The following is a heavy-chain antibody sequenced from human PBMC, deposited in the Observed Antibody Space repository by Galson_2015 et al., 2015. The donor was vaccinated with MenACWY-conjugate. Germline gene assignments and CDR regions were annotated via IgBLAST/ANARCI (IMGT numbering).Heavy chain of an antibody. CDR2: IYHSGST. J-gene: IGHJ4*02. Sequence: LSLTCAVSGGSISSSNWWSWVRQPPGKGLEWIGEIYHSGSTNYNPSLKSRVTISVDKSKNQFSLKLSSVTAADTAVYYCATRQTVTTYYFDYWGQGTLVTVSS. V-gene: IGHV4-4*02. CDR3: ATRQTVTTYYFDY. D-gene: IGHD4-11*01. CDR1: GGSISSSNW.